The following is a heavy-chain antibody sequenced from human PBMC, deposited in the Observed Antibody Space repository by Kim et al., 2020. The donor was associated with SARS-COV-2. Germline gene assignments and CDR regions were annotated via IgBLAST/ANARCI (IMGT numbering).Heavy chain of an antibody. J-gene: IGHJ6*02. CDR2: ISGSGGST. CDR3: VKDGSITIFGVVPVAGYYYYGMDV. V-gene: IGHV3-23*01. Sequence: GGSLRLSCAASGFTFSSYAMSWVRQAPGKGLEWVSAISGSGGSTYYADSVKGRFTISRDNSKNTLYLQMNSLRAEDTAVYYCVKDGSITIFGVVPVAGYYYYGMDVWGQGTTVTVSS. CDR1: GFTFSSYA. D-gene: IGHD3-3*01.